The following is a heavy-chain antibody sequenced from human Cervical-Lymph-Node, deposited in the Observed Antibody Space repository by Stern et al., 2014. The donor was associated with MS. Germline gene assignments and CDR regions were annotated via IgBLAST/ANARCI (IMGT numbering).Heavy chain of an antibody. V-gene: IGHV4-31*02. CDR1: GGSITRGGDY. Sequence: VQLVESCPGLVKPSQTLSLTCTVSGGSITRGGDYWSWVRQRPGKGLEWVGYIIYSGSSYYNPSLKSRVTISVDTSKNQFSLRLTSVTAADTAVYYCARFSLFGEYYFDSWGQGTLVTVSS. CDR2: IIYSGSS. D-gene: IGHD3-10*01. J-gene: IGHJ4*02. CDR3: ARFSLFGEYYFDS.